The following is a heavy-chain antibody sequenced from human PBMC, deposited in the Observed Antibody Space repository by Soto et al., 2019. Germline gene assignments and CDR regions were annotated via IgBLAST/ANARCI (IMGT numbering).Heavy chain of an antibody. Sequence: GGSLRLSCAAAGFTFSDYAMNWVRQAPGKGLEWVSAISGSGANTYYADSVKGRFTISRDNSKNMLYLQMNSLRDEDTAVYYCANGRFLEWLLPDNWFDPWGQGTLVTVSS. CDR1: GFTFSDYA. D-gene: IGHD3-3*01. J-gene: IGHJ5*02. V-gene: IGHV3-23*01. CDR3: ANGRFLEWLLPDNWFDP. CDR2: ISGSGANT.